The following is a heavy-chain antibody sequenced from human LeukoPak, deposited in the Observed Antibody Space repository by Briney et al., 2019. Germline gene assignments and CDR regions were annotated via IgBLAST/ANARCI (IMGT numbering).Heavy chain of an antibody. J-gene: IGHJ4*02. CDR2: IYYSGST. CDR1: SGSISSSSYY. Sequence: SETLSLTCTISSGSISSSSYYWGWIRQPPGKGLEWIGSIYYSGSTYYNPSLKSRVTISVDTSKNQFSLKLSSVTAADTAVYYCARETPPHYYDSSGYFDYWGQGTLVTVSS. D-gene: IGHD3-22*01. CDR3: ARETPPHYYDSSGYFDY. V-gene: IGHV4-39*02.